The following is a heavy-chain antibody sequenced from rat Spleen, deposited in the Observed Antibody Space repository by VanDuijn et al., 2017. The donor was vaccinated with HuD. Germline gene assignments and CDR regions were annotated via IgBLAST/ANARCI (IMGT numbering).Heavy chain of an antibody. J-gene: IGHJ2*01. CDR3: ATGSRSDSTYYFDY. D-gene: IGHD1-2*01. V-gene: IGHV5-25*01. CDR1: GLSFSNYD. Sequence: EVQLVESGGGLVQPGRSMKLSCAASGLSFSNYDMAWVRQAPTKGLEWVATLSYDGHTTYYRDSVKGRFTISRDNAKSTLYLQMDSLRSEDTATYYCATGSRSDSTYYFDYWGQGVMVTVSS. CDR2: LSYDGHTT.